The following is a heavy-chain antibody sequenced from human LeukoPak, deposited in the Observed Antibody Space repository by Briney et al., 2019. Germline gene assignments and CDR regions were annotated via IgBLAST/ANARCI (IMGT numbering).Heavy chain of an antibody. V-gene: IGHV1-18*01. D-gene: IGHD2-15*01. Sequence: ASVKVSCKASGYTFTSYGISWVRQAAGQGLEWMGWISAYNGNTNYAQKLQGRVTMTTDTSTSTAYMELRSLRSDDTAVYYCARDRRYCSGGSCYRDTNWFDPWGQGTLVTVSS. CDR3: ARDRRYCSGGSCYRDTNWFDP. J-gene: IGHJ5*02. CDR1: GYTFTSYG. CDR2: ISAYNGNT.